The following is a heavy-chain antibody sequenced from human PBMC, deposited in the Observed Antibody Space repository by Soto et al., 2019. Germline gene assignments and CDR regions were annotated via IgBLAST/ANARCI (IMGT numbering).Heavy chain of an antibody. J-gene: IGHJ6*02. CDR2: IIPFFHAA. V-gene: IGHV1-69*01. Sequence: QVQLGQSGAEVKKPGSSVKVSCKASADTFSSYAFSWVRQAPGQGLEWMGGIIPFFHAANYAQRFQGRVTITADESTSTVYMELSSLRSEDTALYYCARDLISNYHYYGMDFWGQGTKVTVSS. CDR1: ADTFSSYA. CDR3: ARDLISNYHYYGMDF.